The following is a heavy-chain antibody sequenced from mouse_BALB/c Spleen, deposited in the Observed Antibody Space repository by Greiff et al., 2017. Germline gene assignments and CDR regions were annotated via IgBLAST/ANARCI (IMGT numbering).Heavy chain of an antibody. CDR3: ARGEYGQGAMDY. D-gene: IGHD1-2*01. CDR1: GFTFSSYA. CDR2: ISSGGSYT. J-gene: IGHJ4*01. V-gene: IGHV5-9-4*01. Sequence: EVKLMESGGGLVKPGGSLKLSCAASGFTFSSYAMSWVRQSPEKRLEWVAEISSGGSYTYYPDTVTGRFTISRDNAKNTLYLEMSSLRSEDTAMYYCARGEYGQGAMDYWGQGTSVTVSA.